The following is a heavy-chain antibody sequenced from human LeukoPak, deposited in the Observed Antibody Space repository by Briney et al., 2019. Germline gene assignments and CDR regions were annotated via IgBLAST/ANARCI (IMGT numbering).Heavy chain of an antibody. CDR2: IKQDGSEK. Sequence: EGSLRLSCAASGFRFSTYWMTWVRQAPGKGLEWVANIKQDGSEKYYVDSVKGRFTVSRDNAKNSLYLEMNSLRAEDTVVYYCARRGYFEFWSGYFQRLEGWFDPWGQGTLVTVSS. V-gene: IGHV3-7*01. J-gene: IGHJ5*02. CDR1: GFRFSTYW. CDR3: ARRGYFEFWSGYFQRLEGWFDP. D-gene: IGHD3-3*01.